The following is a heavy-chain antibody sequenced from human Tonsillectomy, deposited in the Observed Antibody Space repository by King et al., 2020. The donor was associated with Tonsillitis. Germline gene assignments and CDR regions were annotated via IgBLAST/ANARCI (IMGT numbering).Heavy chain of an antibody. D-gene: IGHD1-26*01. CDR1: GYSFTAYA. Sequence: VQLVQSGAEVKKPGASVKVYCKASGYSFTAYAISWVRQAPGQGLEWMGWISPNNDNTNYAQKFQVRVTMTTDTSTSTAYMELRNLRSDDTAMYYCARYSGNSWGQGTLVTVSS. CDR3: ARYSGNS. J-gene: IGHJ4*02. CDR2: ISPNNDNT. V-gene: IGHV1-18*01.